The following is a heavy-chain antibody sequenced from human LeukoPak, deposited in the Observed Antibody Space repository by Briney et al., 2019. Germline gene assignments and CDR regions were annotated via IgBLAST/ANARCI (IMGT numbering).Heavy chain of an antibody. CDR2: IYSGGST. V-gene: IGHV3-66*02. Sequence: PGGSLRLSCAASGFTVSSNYMSWVRQAPGKGLEWVSVIYSGGSTYYADSVKGRFTISRDNSKNTLYLQMNSLRAEDTAVYYCERFGSSWDLDYWGQGTLVTVSS. D-gene: IGHD6-13*01. J-gene: IGHJ4*02. CDR1: GFTVSSNY. CDR3: ERFGSSWDLDY.